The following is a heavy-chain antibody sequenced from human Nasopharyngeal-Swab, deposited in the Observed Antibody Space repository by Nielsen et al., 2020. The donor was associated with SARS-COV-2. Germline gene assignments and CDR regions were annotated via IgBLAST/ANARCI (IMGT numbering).Heavy chain of an antibody. D-gene: IGHD6-13*01. CDR1: GYTFTSYY. CDR3: ARAFSSWYVMQASDYFDY. V-gene: IGHV1-46*01. Sequence: ASVKVSCKASGYTFTSYYMRWVRQAPGQGLEWMGIINPSGGSTSYAQKFQGRVTMTRDTSTSTVYMELSSLRSEDTAVYYCARAFSSWYVMQASDYFDYWGQGTLVTVSS. J-gene: IGHJ4*02. CDR2: INPSGGST.